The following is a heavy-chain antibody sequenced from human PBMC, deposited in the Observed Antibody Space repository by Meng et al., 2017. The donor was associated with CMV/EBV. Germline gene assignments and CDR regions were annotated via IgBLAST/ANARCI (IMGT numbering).Heavy chain of an antibody. Sequence: SCKDSGGTFSSYATSWVRQASGQGLEWVGRIIPLLNRAHYAQKLQGRLTLSADKSTSTAYMELSSLRPEDTAIYYCARLDLNYAYDIWGHGTVVTVSS. J-gene: IGHJ3*02. V-gene: IGHV1-69*04. CDR2: IIPLLNRA. CDR3: ARLDLNYAYDI. CDR1: GGTFSSYA.